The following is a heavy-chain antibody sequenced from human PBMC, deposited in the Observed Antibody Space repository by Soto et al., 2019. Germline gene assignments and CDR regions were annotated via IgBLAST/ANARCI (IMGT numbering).Heavy chain of an antibody. CDR2: VSGSGGGT. D-gene: IGHD1-26*01. V-gene: IGHV3-23*01. Sequence: GGSLRLSCAASGFSFNNYAMNWDRQAPGKGLEWVSSVSGSGGGTYYADSVRGRFTISRDNSKNTLYLQMNSLRAEDTAVYYCAKSLGDFASGIPPFDYWGQGTLVTVS. J-gene: IGHJ4*02. CDR3: AKSLGDFASGIPPFDY. CDR1: GFSFNNYA.